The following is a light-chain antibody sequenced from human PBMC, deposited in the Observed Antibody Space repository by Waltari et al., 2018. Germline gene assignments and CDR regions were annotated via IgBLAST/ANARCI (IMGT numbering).Light chain of an antibody. J-gene: IGLJ2*01. CDR2: KDS. V-gene: IGLV3-21*04. Sequence: SFVLTQPPSLSAAPGKTATITCGGNNIGTKSVHWYQRKAGQAPVLVIYKDSDRPSGIPGRYSGANPGNTATLTSSRVEAGDEADYYGHVWDSASDHEVFGGGTKLTVL. CDR3: HVWDSASDHEV. CDR1: NIGTKS.